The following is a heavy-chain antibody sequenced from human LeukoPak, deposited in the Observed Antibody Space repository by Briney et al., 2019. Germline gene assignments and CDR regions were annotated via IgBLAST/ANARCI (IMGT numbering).Heavy chain of an antibody. D-gene: IGHD6-19*01. CDR2: IRAYNGNT. J-gene: IGHJ5*02. V-gene: IGHV1-18*01. Sequence: ASVKVSCKASGYTFTSYGISWVRQAPGQGVEWMGWIRAYNGNTNYAQKLQGRVTMTTDTSTSTAYMELRSLRSDDTAVYYCARLEAVAGPDPWGQGTLVTVSS. CDR3: ARLEAVAGPDP. CDR1: GYTFTSYG.